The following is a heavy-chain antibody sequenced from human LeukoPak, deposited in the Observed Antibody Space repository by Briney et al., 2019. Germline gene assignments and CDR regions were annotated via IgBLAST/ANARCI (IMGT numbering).Heavy chain of an antibody. D-gene: IGHD3-22*01. Sequence: RASVKVSCKASGYTFTSYDINWVRQATGQGLEWMGWMDPNSGNTGYAQKFQGRVTMTRNTSISTAYMELSSLRSEDTAVYYCARRGDSSGYYYAWGYWGQGTLVTVSS. CDR2: MDPNSGNT. V-gene: IGHV1-8*01. J-gene: IGHJ4*02. CDR1: GYTFTSYD. CDR3: ARRGDSSGYYYAWGY.